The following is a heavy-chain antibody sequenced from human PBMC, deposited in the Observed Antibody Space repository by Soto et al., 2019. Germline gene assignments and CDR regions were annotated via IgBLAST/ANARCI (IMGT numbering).Heavy chain of an antibody. Sequence: PGGSLRLSCAASGFTFSSYAMSWVRQAPGKGLEWVSAISGSGGSTYYADSVKGRFTISRDNSKNTLYLQMNSLRAEDTAVYYCAKDLIFGAARGHLSGSFDYWGQGTLVTVSS. CDR2: ISGSGGST. V-gene: IGHV3-23*01. CDR1: GFTFSSYA. D-gene: IGHD2-15*01. J-gene: IGHJ4*02. CDR3: AKDLIFGAARGHLSGSFDY.